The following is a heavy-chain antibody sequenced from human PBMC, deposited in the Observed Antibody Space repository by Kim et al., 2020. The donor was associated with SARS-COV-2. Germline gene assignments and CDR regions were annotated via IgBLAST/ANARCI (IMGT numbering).Heavy chain of an antibody. D-gene: IGHD6-19*01. V-gene: IGHV4-4*02. J-gene: IGHJ4*02. CDR3: ASCIAVAGTRGWVDY. Sequence: PSLKSRVTISVDKSKNPFSLKLSSVTAADTAVYYCASCIAVAGTRGWVDYWGQGTLVTVSS.